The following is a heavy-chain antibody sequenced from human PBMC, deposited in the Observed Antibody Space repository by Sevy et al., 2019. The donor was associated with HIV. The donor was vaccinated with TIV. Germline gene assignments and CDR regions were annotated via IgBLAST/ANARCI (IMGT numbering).Heavy chain of an antibody. CDR3: AKDWGTTASSGWYFDY. D-gene: IGHD6-6*01. Sequence: GGSLRLSCAASGFTFSYSGMHWVRQAPGKGLEWVAIIWYEGSEKYYADSVKGRFTISRDNSKNTVYLQIHSLRAEDTAIYYCAKDWGTTASSGWYFDYWGQGTLVTVSS. CDR1: GFTFSYSG. V-gene: IGHV3-33*06. J-gene: IGHJ4*02. CDR2: IWYEGSEK.